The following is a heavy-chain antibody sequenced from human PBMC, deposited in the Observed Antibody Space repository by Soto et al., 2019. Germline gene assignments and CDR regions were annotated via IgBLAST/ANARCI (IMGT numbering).Heavy chain of an antibody. V-gene: IGHV1-3*01. CDR2: INAGNGDT. CDR1: GHTFTNYG. J-gene: IGHJ4*02. D-gene: IGHD3-22*01. CDR3: ARTGHSGSYDY. Sequence: ASVKVSCKASGHTFTNYGIHWVRQAPGQRLEWMGWINAGNGDTKYSENFQGRVTITRDTSASTVYLDLSSLSSEDTAFYYCARTGHSGSYDYWGQGTLVTVSS.